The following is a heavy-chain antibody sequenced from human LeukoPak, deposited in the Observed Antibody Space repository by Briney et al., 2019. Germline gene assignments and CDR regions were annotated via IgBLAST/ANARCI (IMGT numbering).Heavy chain of an antibody. Sequence: ASVKVSCKASGYTFTNYHMNWVRQAPGQGLEWMGIINPSGGSTTNAQKFQGRVIMTRDMSTSTVYMELSSLRSEDTAVYYCARIAAAGPYYYYYYYMDVWGKGTTVTVSS. CDR2: INPSGGST. D-gene: IGHD6-13*01. CDR3: ARIAAAGPYYYYYYYMDV. CDR1: GYTFTNYH. V-gene: IGHV1-46*01. J-gene: IGHJ6*03.